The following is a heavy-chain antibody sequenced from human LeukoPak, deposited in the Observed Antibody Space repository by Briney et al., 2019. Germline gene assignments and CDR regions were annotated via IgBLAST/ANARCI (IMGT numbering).Heavy chain of an antibody. CDR3: ARANGYCSSTSCSYH. Sequence: GGSLRLSCAASGFTFSRYWMTWVRQAPGKGLEWVANIKQDGRERYFVDSVKGRFTISRDNAKNSLFLQMNSLRAEDTAVYYCARANGYCSSTSCSYHWGQGTLVTVSS. CDR1: GFTFSRYW. J-gene: IGHJ5*02. CDR2: IKQDGRER. V-gene: IGHV3-7*01. D-gene: IGHD2-2*01.